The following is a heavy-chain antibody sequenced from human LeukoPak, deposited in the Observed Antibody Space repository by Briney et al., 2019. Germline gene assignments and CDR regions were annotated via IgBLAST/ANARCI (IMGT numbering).Heavy chain of an antibody. D-gene: IGHD3-10*01. V-gene: IGHV3-23*01. J-gene: IGHJ4*02. CDR1: GFTFSNFA. CDR3: AKHHFGDLLNHCDY. Sequence: QPGGSLRLSCVASGFTFSNFAMSWVRQAPGKGLEWVSAMRGSGYTYYADSVKGRFTISRDNSKNTLFLQLSSLRVEDTAIYYCAKHHFGDLLNHCDYWGQGTLVTVSS. CDR2: MRGSGYT.